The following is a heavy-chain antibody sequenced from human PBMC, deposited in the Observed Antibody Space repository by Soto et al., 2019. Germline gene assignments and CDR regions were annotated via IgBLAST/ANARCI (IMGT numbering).Heavy chain of an antibody. J-gene: IGHJ6*03. CDR1: GGSISSYY. CDR2: IYYSGST. V-gene: IGHV4-59*08. CDR3: ARLIYTWNSVDYYYYYMDV. D-gene: IGHD1-7*01. Sequence: SETLSLTCTVSGGSISSYYWSWIRQPPGKGLEWIGYIYYSGSTNYNPSLKSRVTISVDTSKNQFSLKLSSVTAADTAVYYCARLIYTWNSVDYYYYYMDVWGKGTTVTVSS.